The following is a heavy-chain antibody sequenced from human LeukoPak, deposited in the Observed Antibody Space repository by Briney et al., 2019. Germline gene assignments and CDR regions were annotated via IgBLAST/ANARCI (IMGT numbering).Heavy chain of an antibody. D-gene: IGHD4-17*01. CDR3: ARDGYYGDYVDY. CDR1: GFTFSSYS. Sequence: PGGSLRLSCAASGFTFSSYSMNWVRQAPGKGLEWVSYISSSSTIYYADSVKGRFTISRDNAKNSLYLQMNSLRAEDTAVYYCARDGYYGDYVDYWGQGTLVTVSS. CDR2: ISSSSTI. V-gene: IGHV3-48*01. J-gene: IGHJ4*02.